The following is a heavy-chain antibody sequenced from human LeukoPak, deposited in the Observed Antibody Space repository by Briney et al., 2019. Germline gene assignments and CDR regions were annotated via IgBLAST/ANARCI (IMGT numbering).Heavy chain of an antibody. D-gene: IGHD6-13*01. V-gene: IGHV3-74*01. J-gene: IGHJ4*02. Sequence: GGSLRLSCEGSAFIFSGHWMHWVRQAPGKGLVWVSRISSDGSTTTYADSVKGRFTISRDNAKSTLYLQMNSLRAEDTALYYCARVTEYSTAGMRYWGQGTLVTVSS. CDR1: AFIFSGHW. CDR2: ISSDGSTT. CDR3: ARVTEYSTAGMRY.